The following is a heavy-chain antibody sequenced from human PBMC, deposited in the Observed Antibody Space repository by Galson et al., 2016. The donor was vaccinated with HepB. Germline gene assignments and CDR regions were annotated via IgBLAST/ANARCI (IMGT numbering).Heavy chain of an antibody. J-gene: IGHJ5*02. V-gene: IGHV1-69*01. Sequence: QGLEWMGGILPIFGSTYYAQQFQGRVTITADESTSTVYMALSGLRYDDTAVYHCARGSGYSYGRLEAWGQGTLVAVSS. CDR3: ARGSGYSYGRLEA. D-gene: IGHD5-18*01. CDR2: ILPIFGST.